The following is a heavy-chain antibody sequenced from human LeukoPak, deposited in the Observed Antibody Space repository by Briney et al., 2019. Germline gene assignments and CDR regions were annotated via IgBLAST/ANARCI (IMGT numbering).Heavy chain of an antibody. J-gene: IGHJ3*02. CDR2: ISSSGSTI. D-gene: IGHD6-13*01. CDR1: GFTFSSYE. Sequence: GGSLRLSCAASGFTFSSYEMNWVRQAPGKGLEWVSYISSSGSTIYYADSVKGRLTISRDNAKNSLYLQMNSLRAEDTAVYYFARDSSSWRDAFDIWGQGTMVTVSS. CDR3: ARDSSSWRDAFDI. V-gene: IGHV3-48*03.